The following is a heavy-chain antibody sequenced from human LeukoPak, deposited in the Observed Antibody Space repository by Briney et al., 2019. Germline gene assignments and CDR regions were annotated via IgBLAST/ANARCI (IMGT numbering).Heavy chain of an antibody. V-gene: IGHV1-24*01. CDR3: ATLGYCSSTSCSDFGY. D-gene: IGHD2-2*01. CDR1: GYTLTELS. Sequence: ASVKVSCKVSGYTLTELSMHWVRQAPGKGLEWMGGFDPEDGETIYAQKFQGRVTMTEDTSTDTAYMDLSSLRSEDTAVYYCATLGYCSSTSCSDFGYWGQGTLVTVSS. J-gene: IGHJ4*02. CDR2: FDPEDGET.